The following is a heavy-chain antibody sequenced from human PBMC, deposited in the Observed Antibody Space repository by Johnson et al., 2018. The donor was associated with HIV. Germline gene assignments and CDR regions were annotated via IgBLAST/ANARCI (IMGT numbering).Heavy chain of an antibody. Sequence: VQLVESGGGVVQPGRSLRLSCAASGFTFSSYGMHWVRQATGKGLEWVSAIGTAGDTYYPGSVKGRFTISRENAKNSLHLQMNSLRAEDTAVYYCAKDLSSGWYHAFDIWGQGTMVTVSS. V-gene: IGHV3-13*01. J-gene: IGHJ3*02. D-gene: IGHD6-19*01. CDR2: IGTAGDT. CDR3: AKDLSSGWYHAFDI. CDR1: GFTFSSYG.